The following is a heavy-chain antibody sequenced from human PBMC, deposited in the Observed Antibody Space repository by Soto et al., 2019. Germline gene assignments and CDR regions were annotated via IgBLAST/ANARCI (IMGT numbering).Heavy chain of an antibody. D-gene: IGHD6-25*01. Sequence: QVRLVESGGGVVQPGTSLRLSCAASGFTFSDYVIHWVRQAAGKGLEWVASMTYDGATEYYADSVKGRFTMSRDNSKRALSIQMNSLRPDDTAVYYCARGRLSSAVNDALDVWGQGKTVTVSS. J-gene: IGHJ3*01. CDR1: GFTFSDYV. V-gene: IGHV3-30*14. CDR2: MTYDGATE. CDR3: ARGRLSSAVNDALDV.